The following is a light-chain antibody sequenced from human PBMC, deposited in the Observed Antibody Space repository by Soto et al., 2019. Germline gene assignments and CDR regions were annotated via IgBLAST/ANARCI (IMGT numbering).Light chain of an antibody. CDR1: SSNIGSHF. CDR3: AVWDASLNGPV. J-gene: IGLJ7*01. Sequence: QSVLTQPPSASGAPGQRVTISCSGRSSNIGSHFVSWYQHLPGTAPKIFIYRDNQRPAGVPDRFSGSKSGISASLAINGLRSEDEGDYFCAVWDASLNGPVFGGGTQVTVL. V-gene: IGLV1-47*01. CDR2: RDN.